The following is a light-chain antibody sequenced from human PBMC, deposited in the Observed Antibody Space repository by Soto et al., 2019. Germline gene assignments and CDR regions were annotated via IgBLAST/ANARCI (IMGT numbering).Light chain of an antibody. CDR1: SSNIGTNT. Sequence: QAVVTQPPSASGTPGQRVTISCSGSSSNIGTNTVNWYQQFPGTAPKLLIYADNQRPSGVPDRFSGSKSGTSASLAISGLQSEDEADYYCAGWDNSLNGVFFGGGTKVTVL. V-gene: IGLV1-44*01. J-gene: IGLJ2*01. CDR3: AGWDNSLNGVF. CDR2: ADN.